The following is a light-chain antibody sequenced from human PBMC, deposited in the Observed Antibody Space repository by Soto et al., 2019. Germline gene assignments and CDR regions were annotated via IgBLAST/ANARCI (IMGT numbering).Light chain of an antibody. V-gene: IGKV3-11*01. CDR1: QYINTR. J-gene: IGKJ1*01. CDR3: HQRQSWTRT. Sequence: EIVFTQSPATLSSFPGDRVTLSCRASQYINTRLAWYPHRPGQAPRLLIYQTSIRDAGIPARFSASGAGTECTLTISDVQPEDVALDVCHQRQSWTRTFGQGTKVDIK. CDR2: QTS.